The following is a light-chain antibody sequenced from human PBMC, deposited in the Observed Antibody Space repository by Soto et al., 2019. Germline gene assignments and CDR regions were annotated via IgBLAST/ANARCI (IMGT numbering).Light chain of an antibody. Sequence: QPVLTQPRSVSGSPGQSVTISSTGTSSDVGGYNYVSWYQQHPGKAPKVMIYDVSERPSGVPDRFSGSKSGNTASLTISGLQAEDEADYYCCSYAGSPRYVLGAGTQLTVL. CDR2: DVS. CDR3: CSYAGSPRYV. V-gene: IGLV2-11*01. J-gene: IGLJ1*01. CDR1: SSDVGGYNY.